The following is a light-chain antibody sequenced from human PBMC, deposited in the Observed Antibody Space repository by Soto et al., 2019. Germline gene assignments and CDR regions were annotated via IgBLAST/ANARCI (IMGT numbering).Light chain of an antibody. CDR1: SSDVGGYNY. CDR3: SSYTSSSPYV. J-gene: IGLJ1*01. Sequence: QPVLTQPASVSGSPGQSITISCTGTSSDVGGYNYVSWYQQHSGKAPKLMIYEVSNRPSGVSNRFSGYKSGNTASLTISGLQAEDEADYYCSSYTSSSPYVFGTGTKVTVL. CDR2: EVS. V-gene: IGLV2-14*01.